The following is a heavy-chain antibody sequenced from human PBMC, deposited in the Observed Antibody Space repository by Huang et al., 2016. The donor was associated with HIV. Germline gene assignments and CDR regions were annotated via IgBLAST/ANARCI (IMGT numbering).Heavy chain of an antibody. V-gene: IGHV4-34*01. CDR3: ARRFRVAATRKWFDP. CDR1: GESLGTYY. D-gene: IGHD3-10*01. Sequence: QVQLQQWGAGLLKPSETLALTCAVYGESLGTYYWAWIRRPPGKGLQWIGEVNAGGDINYNPSLESRVTISVDTSRNQVSLTLTSMTAADTATYYCARRFRVAATRKWFDPWGQGTLVIVSS. CDR2: VNAGGDI. J-gene: IGHJ5*02.